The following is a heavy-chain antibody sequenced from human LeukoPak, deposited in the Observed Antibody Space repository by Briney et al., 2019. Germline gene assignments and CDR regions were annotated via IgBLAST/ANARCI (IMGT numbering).Heavy chain of an antibody. Sequence: SETLSLTCTVSADSISSSHYYWGWIRQPPGKGLEWIANFYYSGSTYYNPSLKSRVTISVDTSKNQFSLKLSSVTAADTAVYYCARDSPYYGSDYFDYWGQGTLVTVSS. CDR3: ARDSPYYGSDYFDY. V-gene: IGHV4-39*07. CDR1: ADSISSSHYY. CDR2: FYYSGST. J-gene: IGHJ4*02. D-gene: IGHD3-10*01.